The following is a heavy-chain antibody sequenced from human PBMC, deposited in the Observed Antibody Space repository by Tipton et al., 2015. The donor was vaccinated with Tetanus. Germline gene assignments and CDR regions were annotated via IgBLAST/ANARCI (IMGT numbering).Heavy chain of an antibody. Sequence: TLSLTCIVSGGSVSSGSDYWMWIRQPPGKGLEWIGHVYPTGSAYYNPDLESRVTLSVDKSKTQFSLNMGSVTAADTAMYYCGRLYCGGDCYSPYYNGVDVWGQGTPVIVSS. CDR1: GGSVSSGSDY. D-gene: IGHD2-21*02. V-gene: IGHV4-61*09. CDR3: GRLYCGGDCYSPYYNGVDV. J-gene: IGHJ6*02. CDR2: VYPTGSA.